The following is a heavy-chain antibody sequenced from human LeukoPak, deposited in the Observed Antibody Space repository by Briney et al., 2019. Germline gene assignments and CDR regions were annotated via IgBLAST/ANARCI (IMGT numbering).Heavy chain of an antibody. V-gene: IGHV3-30*14. Sequence: GGSLGLSCAASGFTFSSYAMHWVRQAPGKGLEWVAVISYDGSNKYYADSVKGRFTISRDNSKNTLYLQMNSLRAEDTAVYYCARGPDPRYSYGSMDYWGQGTLVTVSS. CDR3: ARGPDPRYSYGSMDY. CDR2: ISYDGSNK. J-gene: IGHJ4*02. D-gene: IGHD5-18*01. CDR1: GFTFSSYA.